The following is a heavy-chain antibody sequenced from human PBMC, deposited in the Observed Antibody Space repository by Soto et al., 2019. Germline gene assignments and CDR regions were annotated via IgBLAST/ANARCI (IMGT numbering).Heavy chain of an antibody. V-gene: IGHV3-23*01. Sequence: ASLRLPCAASGFTFSSYAMSWGRKAPGKGLEWVSAISGSGGSTYYADSVKGRFTISRDNSKNTLYLQMNSLRAEDTAVYYCAKNTLGPPAPFDYWGQGTLVTVSS. J-gene: IGHJ4*02. CDR2: ISGSGGST. CDR1: GFTFSSYA. D-gene: IGHD3-16*01. CDR3: AKNTLGPPAPFDY.